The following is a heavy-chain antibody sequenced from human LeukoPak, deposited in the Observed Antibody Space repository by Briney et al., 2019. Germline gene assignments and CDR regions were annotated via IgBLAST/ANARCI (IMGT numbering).Heavy chain of an antibody. V-gene: IGHV3-30*03. CDR1: GFTFSSYG. CDR3: AGRDSGTKGSFDY. CDR2: ISYDGSNK. D-gene: IGHD5-12*01. J-gene: IGHJ4*02. Sequence: PGGSLRLSCAASGFTFSSYGMHWVRQAPGKGLEWVAVISYDGSNKYYADSVKGRFTISRDNSKNTLYLQMNSLKTEDTAVYYCAGRDSGTKGSFDYWGQGTLVTVSS.